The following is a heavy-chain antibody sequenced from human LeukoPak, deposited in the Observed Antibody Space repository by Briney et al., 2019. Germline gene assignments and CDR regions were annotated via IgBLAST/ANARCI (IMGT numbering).Heavy chain of an antibody. J-gene: IGHJ4*02. CDR3: ARQRYSDY. CDR1: GFTFSRYW. D-gene: IGHD1-1*01. Sequence: GGSLRLSCAASGFTFSRYWMTWVREAPGKGLEWVANIKEDGSENSYVESVKGRFTISRDNAKNSLYLQLNSLRAEDTAVYFCARQRYSDYWGQGTLVTVSS. V-gene: IGHV3-7*01. CDR2: IKEDGSEN.